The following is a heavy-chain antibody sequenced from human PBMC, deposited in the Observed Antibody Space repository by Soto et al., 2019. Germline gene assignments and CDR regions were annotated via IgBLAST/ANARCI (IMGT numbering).Heavy chain of an antibody. D-gene: IGHD3-16*01. Sequence: SVTVSCKASGYTFTSYGISWVRQAPGQGLEWMGWISAYNGNTNYAQKLQGRVTMTTDTSTSTAYMELRSLRSDDTAVYYCARDGMITFGGENLADYYSFGMDVCGQRTTVTLSS. V-gene: IGHV1-18*04. CDR3: ARDGMITFGGENLADYYSFGMDV. CDR1: GYTFTSYG. J-gene: IGHJ6*02. CDR2: ISAYNGNT.